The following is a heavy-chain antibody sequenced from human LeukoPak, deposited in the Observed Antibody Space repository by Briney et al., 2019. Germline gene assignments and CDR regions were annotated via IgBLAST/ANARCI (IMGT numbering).Heavy chain of an antibody. Sequence: ASVKVSCRASGGTFSSYAISWVRQAPGQGLEWMGGIIPIFGTANYAQKFQGRVTITADESTSTAYMELSSLRSDDTAVYYCARLYYYDSGPAGYWGQGTLVTVSS. CDR1: GGTFSSYA. D-gene: IGHD3-22*01. CDR2: IIPIFGTA. V-gene: IGHV1-69*13. CDR3: ARLYYYDSGPAGY. J-gene: IGHJ4*02.